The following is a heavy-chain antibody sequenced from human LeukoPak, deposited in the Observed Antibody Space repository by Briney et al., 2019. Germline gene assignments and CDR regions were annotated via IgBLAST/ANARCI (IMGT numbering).Heavy chain of an antibody. J-gene: IGHJ4*02. D-gene: IGHD3-10*01. Sequence: ASVKVSCKASGYTFTSYGISWVRQAPGQGLEWMGWISAYNGNTNYAQKLQGRVTMTTDTSTSTAYMELRSLRSDDTAVYYCAKRLYGSGGYYQFDYWGQGTLVTVSS. V-gene: IGHV1-18*01. CDR2: ISAYNGNT. CDR1: GYTFTSYG. CDR3: AKRLYGSGGYYQFDY.